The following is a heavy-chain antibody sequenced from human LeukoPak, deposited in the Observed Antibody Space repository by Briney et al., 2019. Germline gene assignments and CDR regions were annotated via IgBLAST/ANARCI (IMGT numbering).Heavy chain of an antibody. D-gene: IGHD1-26*01. CDR1: GGSISSSSYY. J-gene: IGHJ4*02. CDR2: IYYSGST. CDR3: ARTIVGATNGDLDY. Sequence: PWETLSLTCTVSGGSISSSSYYWGWIRQPPGKGLEWIGSIYYSGSTYYNPSLKSRVTISVDTSKNQFSLKLSSVTAADTAVYYCARTIVGATNGDLDYWGQGTLVTVSS. V-gene: IGHV4-39*01.